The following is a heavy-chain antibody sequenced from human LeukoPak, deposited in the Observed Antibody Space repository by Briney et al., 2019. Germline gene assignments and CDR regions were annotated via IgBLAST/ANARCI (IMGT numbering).Heavy chain of an antibody. Sequence: GGSLRLSCAASGFTFSSYAMSWVRQAPGKGLEWVSGISGSCGNTYYADSVKGRFTISRDNSKNTLYLQMSSLRAEDTGVYYCAKDLSSGSRRAYWGQGTLVTVSS. CDR3: AKDLSSGSRRAY. D-gene: IGHD6-19*01. CDR1: GFTFSSYA. J-gene: IGHJ4*02. V-gene: IGHV3-23*01. CDR2: ISGSCGNT.